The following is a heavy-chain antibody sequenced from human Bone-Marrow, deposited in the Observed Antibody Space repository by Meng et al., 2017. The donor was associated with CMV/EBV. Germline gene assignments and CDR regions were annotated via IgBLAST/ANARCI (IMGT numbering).Heavy chain of an antibody. CDR2: MNPNRGNT. CDR1: GYTFSYYD. J-gene: IGHJ6*02. CDR3: ARTIVVVPAANEIYYYGMDV. V-gene: IGHV1-8*01. Sequence: ASVKVSCKASGYTFSYYDIIWVRQASGQGLEWVGWMNPNRGNTAYAQKFQGRVTMTRDTSTSIAYMELSRLRSDDTAVYYCARTIVVVPAANEIYYYGMDVWGQGTTVTVSS. D-gene: IGHD2-2*01.